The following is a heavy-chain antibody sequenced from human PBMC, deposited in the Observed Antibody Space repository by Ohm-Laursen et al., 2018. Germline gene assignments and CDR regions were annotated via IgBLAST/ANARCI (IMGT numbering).Heavy chain of an antibody. CDR2: IYYSGST. V-gene: IGHV4-59*08. CDR3: ARLGDNDYDTYYFDY. CDR1: GGSISSYY. D-gene: IGHD3-16*01. J-gene: IGHJ4*02. Sequence: SDTLSLTCTVSGGSISSYYWSWIRQPPGKGLEWIGYIYYSGSTNYNPSLKSRVTISVDTSKNQFSLKLSSVTAADTTVYYCARLGDNDYDTYYFDYWGQGTLVTVSS.